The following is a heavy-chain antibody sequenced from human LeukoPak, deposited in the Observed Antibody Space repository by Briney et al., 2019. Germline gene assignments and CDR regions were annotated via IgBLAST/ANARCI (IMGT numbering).Heavy chain of an antibody. Sequence: PGGSLRLSCAASGFTFDDYAMHWVRQAPGKGLEWVSGISWNSGSIGYADSVKGRFTISRDNAKNSLYLQMNSLRAEDTAVYYCARVGYSSGWYLIPTFFDYWGQGTLVTVSS. CDR1: GFTFDDYA. CDR2: ISWNSGSI. CDR3: ARVGYSSGWYLIPTFFDY. V-gene: IGHV3-9*01. J-gene: IGHJ4*02. D-gene: IGHD6-19*01.